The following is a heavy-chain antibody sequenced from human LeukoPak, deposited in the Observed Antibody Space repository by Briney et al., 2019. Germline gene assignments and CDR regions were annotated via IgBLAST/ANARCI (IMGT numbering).Heavy chain of an antibody. CDR2: IVPDGSEK. CDR1: GFTFSSYW. D-gene: IGHD4-17*01. Sequence: PGGSLRLSCAASGFTFSSYWMTWVRQAPGKGLEWVANIVPDGSEKYYVESVRGRFTISRDNAKNSLYLQMKSLRAEDTAVYYCARVSYGDYYYYYMDVWGKGTTVTVSS. CDR3: ARVSYGDYYYYYMDV. J-gene: IGHJ6*03. V-gene: IGHV3-7*01.